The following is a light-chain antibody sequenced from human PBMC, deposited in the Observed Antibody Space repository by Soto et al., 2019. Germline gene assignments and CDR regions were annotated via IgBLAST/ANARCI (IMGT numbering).Light chain of an antibody. Sequence: EVVMTQSPATLSVSPGEGANLSCRASQDVRSNLAWYRQQPGQTPRLLIYGASTRATGVPARISGSGSGTDFTLTISSLQSEDFAVYYCQHYNRWPLTFGGGTKVDIK. CDR2: GAS. CDR1: QDVRSN. V-gene: IGKV3-15*01. CDR3: QHYNRWPLT. J-gene: IGKJ4*01.